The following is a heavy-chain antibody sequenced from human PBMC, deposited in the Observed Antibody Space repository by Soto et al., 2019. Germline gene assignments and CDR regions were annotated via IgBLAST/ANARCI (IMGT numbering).Heavy chain of an antibody. CDR3: ARLRRDWGDAFDL. J-gene: IGHJ3*01. CDR2: IIPVFDKA. V-gene: IGHV1-69*01. Sequence: QVQLVQSGADVKNPGSSVKVSCKTSGGPFGSSAISWVRQAPAQGLEWMGEIIPVFDKANYAQNFQGRLTITADEPTGTVFMPLSSLRSEDTAVYFCARLRRDWGDAFDLWGLGTFVTVSS. D-gene: IGHD3-16*01. CDR1: GGPFGSSA.